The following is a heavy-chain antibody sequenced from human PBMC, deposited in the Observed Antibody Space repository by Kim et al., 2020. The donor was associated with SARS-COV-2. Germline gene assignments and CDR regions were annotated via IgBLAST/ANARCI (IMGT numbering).Heavy chain of an antibody. CDR1: GYTFTDYY. V-gene: IGHV1-2*02. D-gene: IGHD3-22*01. Sequence: ASVKVSCKASGYTFTDYYIYWVRQAPGQGLEWMGWINTNTGGTNYAHKFQGRVSMTRDRSISTTYMELSSLRSDDTAVYFCARVPSSYDSSNYLDLWGQGTLVTVSS. CDR2: INTNTGGT. CDR3: ARVPSSYDSSNYLDL. J-gene: IGHJ4*02.